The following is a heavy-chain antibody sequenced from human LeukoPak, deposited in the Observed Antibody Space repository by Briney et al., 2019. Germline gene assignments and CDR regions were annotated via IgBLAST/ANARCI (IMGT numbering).Heavy chain of an antibody. CDR2: MNPNSGNT. D-gene: IGHD5-12*01. Sequence: GASVKVSCKASGYTFTSYDINWVRQATGQGLEWMGWMNPNSGNTGYAQKFQGRVTMTRNTSISTAYMELSSLRSEDTAVYYCAREREWLRLLDYWGQGTLVTVSS. V-gene: IGHV1-8*01. J-gene: IGHJ4*02. CDR3: AREREWLRLLDY. CDR1: GYTFTSYD.